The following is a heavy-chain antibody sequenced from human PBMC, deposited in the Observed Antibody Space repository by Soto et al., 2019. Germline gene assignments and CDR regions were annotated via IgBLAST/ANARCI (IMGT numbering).Heavy chain of an antibody. CDR2: IKPDGSAT. Sequence: LRLSCATSDFTFRNYWMNWVRQAPGKGLEWVANIKPDGSATNYVDSVKGRFTISRDNVRNSVSLQMNSLRVEDTAVYFCFGGNGGPQWGQGTLVTVSS. V-gene: IGHV3-7*03. J-gene: IGHJ4*02. CDR1: DFTFRNYW. D-gene: IGHD3-16*01. CDR3: FGGNGGPQ.